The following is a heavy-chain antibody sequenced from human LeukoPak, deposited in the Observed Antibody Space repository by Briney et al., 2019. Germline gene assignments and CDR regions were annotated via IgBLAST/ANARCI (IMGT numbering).Heavy chain of an antibody. CDR2: IRYDGSNK. Sequence: GGSLRLSCAAPGFTFSSYGMHWVRQAPGKGLEWVAFIRYDGSNKYYADSVKGRFTISRDNSKNTLYLQMNSLRAEDTAVYYCAKVLWIAARPVDYWGQGTLVTVSS. CDR1: GFTFSSYG. J-gene: IGHJ4*02. V-gene: IGHV3-30*02. CDR3: AKVLWIAARPVDY. D-gene: IGHD6-6*01.